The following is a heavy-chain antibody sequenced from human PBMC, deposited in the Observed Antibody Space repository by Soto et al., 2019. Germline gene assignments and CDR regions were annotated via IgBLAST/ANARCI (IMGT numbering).Heavy chain of an antibody. Sequence: GESLKISCKGSGYSFTSYWIGWVRQMPGKGLEWMGIIYPGDSDTRYSPSFQGQVTISADKSISTAYLQWNSLKASDTAMYYCARQLVVVVAATRYYYGMDVWGQGTTVTVSS. J-gene: IGHJ6*02. CDR1: GYSFTSYW. CDR2: IYPGDSDT. CDR3: ARQLVVVVAATRYYYGMDV. V-gene: IGHV5-51*01. D-gene: IGHD2-15*01.